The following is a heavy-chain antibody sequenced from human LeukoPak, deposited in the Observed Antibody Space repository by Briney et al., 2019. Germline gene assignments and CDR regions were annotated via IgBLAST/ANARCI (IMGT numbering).Heavy chain of an antibody. CDR1: EYTFTNYA. D-gene: IGHD3-22*01. CDR3: ARLTYYYDSSGQNWFDP. CDR2: INAGNGNT. Sequence: ASVTVSFTASEYTFTNYAMHWVRQAPGQRLEWMGWINAGNGNTKYSQKFQGRVTITRDTSASTAYMEVSSLRSEDTAVYYCARLTYYYDSSGQNWFDPWGQGTPVTVSS. J-gene: IGHJ5*02. V-gene: IGHV1-3*01.